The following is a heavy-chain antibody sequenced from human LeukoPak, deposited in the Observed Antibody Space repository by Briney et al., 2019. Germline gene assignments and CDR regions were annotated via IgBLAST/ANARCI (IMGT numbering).Heavy chain of an antibody. D-gene: IGHD3-10*01. CDR2: INPNSGGT. CDR1: GYTFTGYY. Sequence: GASVKVSCKASGYTFTGYYMHWVRQAPGQGLEWMGWINPNSGGTNYAQKFQGRVTMTRDTSISTAYMELSRLRSDDTAVYYCARVGSSNPGDIDYWGWGTLVTVSS. V-gene: IGHV1-2*02. J-gene: IGHJ4*02. CDR3: ARVGSSNPGDIDY.